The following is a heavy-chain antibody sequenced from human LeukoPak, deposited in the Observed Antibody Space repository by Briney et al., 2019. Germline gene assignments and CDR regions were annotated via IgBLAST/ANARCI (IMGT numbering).Heavy chain of an antibody. Sequence: PSETLSLTCTVSGGSVSSGSYYWSWIRQPPGKGLEWIGYIYYTGSTNYNPSLKNRVTMSVDTSKNQFSLNLSSVTAADTAVYYCARDIVGVARAFGYWGQGTLATVSS. J-gene: IGHJ4*02. CDR1: GGSVSSGSYY. V-gene: IGHV4-61*01. CDR2: IYYTGST. D-gene: IGHD1-26*01. CDR3: ARDIVGVARAFGY.